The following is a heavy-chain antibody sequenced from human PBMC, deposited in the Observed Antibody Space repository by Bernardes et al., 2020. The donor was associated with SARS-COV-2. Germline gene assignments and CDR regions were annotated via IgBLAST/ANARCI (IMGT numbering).Heavy chain of an antibody. CDR3: ARDKRGYSYFDP. J-gene: IGHJ5*02. CDR2: IYYSGST. V-gene: IGHV4-31*03. CDR1: GCSISSGGYY. Sequence: SETLSLTCTVSGCSISSGGYYWSCIRQHPGKGLECIGYIYYSGSTYYNPSLKSRVTISVDTSKNQFSLKLSSVTAADTAVYYCARDKRGYSYFDPWGQGTLVTVSS. D-gene: IGHD5-18*01.